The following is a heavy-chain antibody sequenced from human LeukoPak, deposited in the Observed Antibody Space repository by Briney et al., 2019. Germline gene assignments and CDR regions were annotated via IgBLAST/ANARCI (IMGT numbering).Heavy chain of an antibody. V-gene: IGHV3-30*04. CDR2: ISYDGSNK. CDR1: GFTFSSYA. J-gene: IGHJ4*02. CDR3: ARGTIYGSGSYTGYYFDY. Sequence: GGSLRLSCAASGFTFSSYAMHWVREAPGKGLEWLAVISYDGSNKYYADSVKGRFTISRDNSKNTLYLQMNSLRAEDTAVYYCARGTIYGSGSYTGYYFDYWGQGTLVTVSS. D-gene: IGHD3-10*01.